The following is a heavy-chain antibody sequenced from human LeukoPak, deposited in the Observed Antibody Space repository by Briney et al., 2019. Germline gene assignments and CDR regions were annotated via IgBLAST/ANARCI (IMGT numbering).Heavy chain of an antibody. Sequence: SETLSLTCTVSGGSISSYYWSWIRQPPGKGLEWIGYIYYSGSTNYNPSLKSRVTISVDKSKNQFSLKLSSVTAADTAVYYCARQNYYDSSGGFDYWGQGTLVTVSS. V-gene: IGHV4-59*08. CDR2: IYYSGST. CDR3: ARQNYYDSSGGFDY. D-gene: IGHD3-22*01. CDR1: GGSISSYY. J-gene: IGHJ4*02.